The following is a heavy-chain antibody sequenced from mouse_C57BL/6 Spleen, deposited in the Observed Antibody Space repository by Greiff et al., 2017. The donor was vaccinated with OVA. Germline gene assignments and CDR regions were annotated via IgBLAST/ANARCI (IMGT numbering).Heavy chain of an antibody. CDR3: ARDLGGFAY. J-gene: IGHJ3*01. V-gene: IGHV5-17*01. Sequence: DVMLVESGGGLVKPGGSLKLSCAASGFTFSDYGMHWVRQAPEKGLEWVAYISSGSSTIYYADTVKGRFTISRDNANNTLFLQLTSLRSEDTAMYYCARDLGGFAYWGQGTLVTVSA. CDR1: GFTFSDYG. D-gene: IGHD4-1*01. CDR2: ISSGSSTI.